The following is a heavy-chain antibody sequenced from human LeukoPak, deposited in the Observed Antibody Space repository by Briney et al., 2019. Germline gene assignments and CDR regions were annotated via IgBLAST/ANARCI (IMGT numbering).Heavy chain of an antibody. CDR2: IKSKTDGGTT. J-gene: IGHJ4*02. D-gene: IGHD3-22*01. Sequence: GGSLRLSCAASGFTFSNAWMSWVRQAPGKGLEWVGRIKSKTDGGTTDYAAPVKGRFTISRDDSKNTLYLQMNSLKTEDTAVYYCTSLYYYDSSGYLDYWGQGTLVTVFS. CDR1: GFTFSNAW. V-gene: IGHV3-15*01. CDR3: TSLYYYDSSGYLDY.